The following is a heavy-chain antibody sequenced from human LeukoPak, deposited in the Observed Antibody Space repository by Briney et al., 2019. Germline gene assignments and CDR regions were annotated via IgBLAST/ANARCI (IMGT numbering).Heavy chain of an antibody. CDR3: ARIRDGYNDAYDI. J-gene: IGHJ3*02. CDR2: INPGGDNT. V-gene: IGHV1-46*01. CDR1: GYTFTKSY. Sequence: GASVKVSCKASGYTFTKSYIHWVRQAPGQRLDWMGLINPGGDNTDYAQNFQGRLTMTSDTSARTVYMELSSLRSEDTAVYYCARIRDGYNDAYDIWGQGTVVTVPS. D-gene: IGHD5-24*01.